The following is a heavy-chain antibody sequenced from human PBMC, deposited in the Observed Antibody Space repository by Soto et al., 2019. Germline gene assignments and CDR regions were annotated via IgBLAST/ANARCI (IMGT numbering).Heavy chain of an antibody. CDR2: IVGSGGAT. CDR1: GFTFSSYA. J-gene: IGHJ4*02. Sequence: EVQLLESGGGLVQPGGSLRLSCAASGFTFSSYAMSWVRQAPGKGLEWVSTIVGSGGATYYADSVKGRFTISRDNSKNTVYLQMNSLRAEDTAVYYCAKDRVGYTYGYTLDYWGQGTLVTVSS. D-gene: IGHD5-18*01. V-gene: IGHV3-23*01. CDR3: AKDRVGYTYGYTLDY.